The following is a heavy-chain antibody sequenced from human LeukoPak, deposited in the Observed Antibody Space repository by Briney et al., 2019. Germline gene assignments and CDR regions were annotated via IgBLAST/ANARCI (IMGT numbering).Heavy chain of an antibody. V-gene: IGHV4-39*01. J-gene: IGHJ4*02. CDR2: IYYSGST. Sequence: PSETLSLTCTVSGGSISSSSYDWGWIRQPPGKGLEWIGSIYYSGSTYYNPSLKSRVTISVDTSKNQFSLKLSSVTAADTAVYYCARAQTVHGIYFDWFGRGGSYYFDYWGQGTLVTVSS. CDR3: ARAQTVHGIYFDWFGRGGSYYFDY. CDR1: GGSISSSSYD. D-gene: IGHD3-9*01.